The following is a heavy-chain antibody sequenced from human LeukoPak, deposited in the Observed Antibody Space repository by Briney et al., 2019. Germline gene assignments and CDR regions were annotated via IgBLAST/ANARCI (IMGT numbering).Heavy chain of an antibody. CDR2: ISGSGGST. V-gene: IGHV3-23*01. CDR3: ANTPSSGWRPYYFDY. D-gene: IGHD6-19*01. CDR1: GFTFSSYA. J-gene: IGHJ4*02. Sequence: PGGSLRLSCAASGFTFSSYAMSWVRQAPGKGLEWVSAISGSGGSTYYADSVKGRFTISRDNSKNTLYLQMNSLRAEDTAVYYCANTPSSGWRPYYFDYWGQGTLVTVSS.